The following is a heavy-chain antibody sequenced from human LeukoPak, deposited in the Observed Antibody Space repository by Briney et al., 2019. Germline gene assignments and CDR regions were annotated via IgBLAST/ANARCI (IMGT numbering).Heavy chain of an antibody. CDR2: IYYNGST. CDR3: ARLKQLDIDY. CDR1: GGSITSKTYY. V-gene: IGHV4-39*01. D-gene: IGHD6-6*01. Sequence: PSETLSLTCTVSGGSITSKTYYWAWIRQPPGKGLEWIGNIYYNGSTYYTPSLKSRLTISVDASKNQFSLKLSSVAAADTAVYYCARLKQLDIDYWGQGTLVTVSS. J-gene: IGHJ4*02.